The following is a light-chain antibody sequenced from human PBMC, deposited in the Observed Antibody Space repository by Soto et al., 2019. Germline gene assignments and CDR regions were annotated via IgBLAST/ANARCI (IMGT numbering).Light chain of an antibody. CDR1: QSVSSD. J-gene: IGKJ4*01. CDR2: DTS. Sequence: EIVLTQSPATLSFSPGASATLSSMASQSVSSDLVWYQQKPGQAPRLLIYDTSTRATGIPARFSGSGSGTEFTLTISSLQSEDFAVYHCQQYNKWPLTFGGGTKVDNK. V-gene: IGKV3-15*01. CDR3: QQYNKWPLT.